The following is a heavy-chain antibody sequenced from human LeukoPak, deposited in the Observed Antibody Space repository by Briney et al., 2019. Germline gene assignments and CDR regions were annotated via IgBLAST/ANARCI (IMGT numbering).Heavy chain of an antibody. CDR2: MNPDSGNT. D-gene: IGHD3-10*01. Sequence: ASVKVSCKASGYTFTSYDINWVRQATGQGLEWMGWMNPDSGNTGYAQKFQGRVTMTRNASISTAYMELSSLRSEDTAMYYCARMVRGVRALLGLYYFDYWGQGTLVTVSS. J-gene: IGHJ4*02. CDR1: GYTFTSYD. V-gene: IGHV1-8*01. CDR3: ARMVRGVRALLGLYYFDY.